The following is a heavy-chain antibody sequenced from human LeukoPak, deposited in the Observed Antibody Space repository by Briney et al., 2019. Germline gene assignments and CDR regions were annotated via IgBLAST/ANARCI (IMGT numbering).Heavy chain of an antibody. CDR2: IYYRGST. CDR3: ARDHYGDYYGNRLKYGMDV. CDR1: GGSISSYY. V-gene: IGHV4-59*01. J-gene: IGHJ6*02. Sequence: SETLSLTCTVSGGSISSYYWSWIRQPPGKGLEWIGYIYYRGSTNYNPSLKSRVTISVDTSKNQFSLKLSSVTAADTAVYYCARDHYGDYYGNRLKYGMDVWGQGTTVTVSS. D-gene: IGHD4-17*01.